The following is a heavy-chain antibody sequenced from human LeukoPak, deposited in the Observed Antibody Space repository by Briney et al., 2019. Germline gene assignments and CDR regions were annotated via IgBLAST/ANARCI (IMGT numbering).Heavy chain of an antibody. J-gene: IGHJ4*02. V-gene: IGHV4-61*01. CDR3: ARAPYFDWLLYPSPFFDY. CDR2: IYYSGST. CDR1: GGSVSSGSYY. Sequence: SETLSLTCTVSGGSVSSGSYYWSWLRQPPGKGLEWIGYIYYSGSTNYNPSLKSRVTISVDTSKKQFSLNLSSVTAADTAVYYCARAPYFDWLLYPSPFFDYWGQGTLVTVSS. D-gene: IGHD3-9*01.